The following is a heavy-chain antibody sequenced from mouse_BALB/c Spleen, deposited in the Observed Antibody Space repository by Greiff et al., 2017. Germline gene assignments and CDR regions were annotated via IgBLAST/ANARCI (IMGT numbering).Heavy chain of an antibody. D-gene: IGHD1-2*01. J-gene: IGHJ3*01. Sequence: EVKLVESGGGLVKPGGSLKLSCAASGFTFSDYYMYWVRQTPEKRLEWVATISDGGSYTYYPDSVKGRYTISRDNAKNNLYLQMSSLKSEDTAMYYCARGYYYGYWFEYWGQGTLVTVAA. CDR2: ISDGGSYT. V-gene: IGHV5-4*02. CDR1: GFTFSDYY. CDR3: ARGYYYGYWFEY.